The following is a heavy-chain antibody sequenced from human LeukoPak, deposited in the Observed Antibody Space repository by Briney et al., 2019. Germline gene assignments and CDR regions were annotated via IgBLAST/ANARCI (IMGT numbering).Heavy chain of an antibody. CDR3: AGSVAIVFHGH. D-gene: IGHD2-15*01. CDR2: ISASSSRV. V-gene: IGHV3-48*04. J-gene: IGHJ4*02. CDR1: GFTFSSYA. Sequence: GGSLRLSCAASGFTFSSYAVSWVRQAPGRGLEWISYISASSSRVSYADSVKGRFTISRDNAKNSLYLQMNSLRADDTAVYYCAGSVAIVFHGHWGQGTLVTVSS.